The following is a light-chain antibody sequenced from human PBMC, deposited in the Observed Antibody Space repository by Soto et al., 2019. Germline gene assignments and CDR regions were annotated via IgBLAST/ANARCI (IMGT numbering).Light chain of an antibody. J-gene: IGKJ4*01. Sequence: EIVLTQSPANLSLSPGKRATLSCRASQSVSSFLAWYQQKPGQAPRLLIYDASNRATGIPARFSGSGSGTDFTLTISSLEPEDFAVYYCQQRSNWPLTFGGGTKVEIK. CDR3: QQRSNWPLT. CDR1: QSVSSF. CDR2: DAS. V-gene: IGKV3-11*01.